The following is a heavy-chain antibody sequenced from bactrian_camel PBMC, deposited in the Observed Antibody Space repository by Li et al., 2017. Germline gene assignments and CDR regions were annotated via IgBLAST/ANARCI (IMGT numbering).Heavy chain of an antibody. CDR1: VSSANDYC. D-gene: IGHD5*01. Sequence: HVQLVESGGGSVQAGGSLRLSCAVSVSSANDYCLGWFRQAPGKEREGVATIDSDGSTSYADSVKGRFTISRDNAKNAYYLEMNSLKSEDTALFYCAAASTGWFGFWDYWGKGTQVTVS. CDR3: AAASTGWFGFWDY. V-gene: IGHV3S26*01. J-gene: IGHJ4*01. CDR2: IDSDGST.